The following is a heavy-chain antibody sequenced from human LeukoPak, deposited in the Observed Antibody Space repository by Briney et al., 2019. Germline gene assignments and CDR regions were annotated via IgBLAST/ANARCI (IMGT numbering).Heavy chain of an antibody. CDR3: ARGAAAGYYSHFDY. J-gene: IGHJ4*02. CDR1: GFTFSSYE. V-gene: IGHV3-48*03. Sequence: GGSLRLSCAASGFTFSSYEMNWVRQAPGKGLEWVSYISSSGSTIYYADSVKGRFTISRDNAKNSLYLQMNSLRAEDTAVYYCARGAAAGYYSHFDYWGQGTLVTVSS. D-gene: IGHD6-13*01. CDR2: ISSSGSTI.